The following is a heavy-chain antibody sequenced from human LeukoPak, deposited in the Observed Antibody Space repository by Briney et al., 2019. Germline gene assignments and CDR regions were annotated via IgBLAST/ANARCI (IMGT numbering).Heavy chain of an antibody. CDR3: ARDVTMARGVVYYFDY. CDR2: ISSSGSTI. CDR1: GFTFSSYE. V-gene: IGHV3-48*03. Sequence: GGSLRLSCAASGFTFSSYEMNWVRQAPGKGLEWVSYISSSGSTIYYADSVKGRFTISRDNAKNSLYLQMNSLRAEDTAVYYCARDVTMARGVVYYFDYWGQGTLVTVSS. J-gene: IGHJ4*02. D-gene: IGHD3-10*01.